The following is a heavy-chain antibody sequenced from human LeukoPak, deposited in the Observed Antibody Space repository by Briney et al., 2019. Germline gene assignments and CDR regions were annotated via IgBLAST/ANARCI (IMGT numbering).Heavy chain of an antibody. Sequence: ASVKVSCKASGYTCTGYYMHWVRQAPGQGLEWMGWINPNSGGTNYAQKFQGRVTMTRDTSISTAYMELSRLRSDDTAVHYCAREPPYCSSTSCYRGGFEYWGQGTLVTVSS. J-gene: IGHJ4*02. CDR1: GYTCTGYY. V-gene: IGHV1-2*02. CDR2: INPNSGGT. CDR3: AREPPYCSSTSCYRGGFEY. D-gene: IGHD2-2*02.